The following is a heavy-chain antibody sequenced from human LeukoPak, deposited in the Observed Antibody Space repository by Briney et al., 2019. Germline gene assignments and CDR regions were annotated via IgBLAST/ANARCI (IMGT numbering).Heavy chain of an antibody. V-gene: IGHV3-23*01. D-gene: IGHD3-16*01. CDR1: GFTITSNV. J-gene: IGHJ4*02. CDR2: ESNSGDNT. Sequence: GGSLRLSCVASGFTITSNVMGWVRQAPGKGLEWVSAESNSGDNTYYADSVKGRFTISRDNSKSTLYLQLNNLRAEDTAVYYCAKRGGNGEFDYWGQGTLVTVSS. CDR3: AKRGGNGEFDY.